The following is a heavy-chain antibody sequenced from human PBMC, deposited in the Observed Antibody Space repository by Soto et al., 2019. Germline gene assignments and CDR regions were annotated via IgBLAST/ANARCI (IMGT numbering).Heavy chain of an antibody. V-gene: IGHV3-30-3*01. CDR3: ARETNAFDI. Sequence: QVQLVESGGGVVQPGRSLRLSCAASRFTFSNYAMHWVRQAPGRGLEWVAFISYDGSDKFYGDSVKGRFTISRDNSKNTLHLQMNSLTSEDTAVYYCARETNAFDIWGQGTMVTVSS. CDR1: RFTFSNYA. CDR2: ISYDGSDK. D-gene: IGHD4-17*01. J-gene: IGHJ3*02.